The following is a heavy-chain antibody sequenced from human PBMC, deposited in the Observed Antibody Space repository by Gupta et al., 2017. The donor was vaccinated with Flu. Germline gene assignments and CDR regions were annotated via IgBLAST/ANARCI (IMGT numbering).Heavy chain of an antibody. CDR1: DDSLNGPFIYS. Sequence: HLQLQESGPGLGEHSVTLHLTCTVSDDSLNGPFIYSWGWIRQPPGKGLEWIGSFYNGNTRYNPSLGSRVSISTDTPKKQFSLNLKAVTAADTARYYCTRHKGGYLEGLHVWGRGTMVIVSS. J-gene: IGHJ3*01. CDR3: TRHKGGYLEGLHV. D-gene: IGHD1-20*01. V-gene: IGHV4-39*01. CDR2: FYNGNT.